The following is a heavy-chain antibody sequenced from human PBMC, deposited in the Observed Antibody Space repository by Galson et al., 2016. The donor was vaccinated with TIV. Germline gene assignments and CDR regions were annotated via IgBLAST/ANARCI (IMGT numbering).Heavy chain of an antibody. J-gene: IGHJ4*02. Sequence: TLSLTCNVSGDSVNTGGHYWTWIRQQPGKGLEWIGYIYHSGNTYSNPSLRSRLTMYIDTTKNQFSLRLTSVTAADTAFYYCARGNGYSCGYVYWGQGVLVTVS. V-gene: IGHV4-31*03. CDR2: IYHSGNT. CDR3: ARGNGYSCGYVY. CDR1: GDSVNTGGHY. D-gene: IGHD5-18*01.